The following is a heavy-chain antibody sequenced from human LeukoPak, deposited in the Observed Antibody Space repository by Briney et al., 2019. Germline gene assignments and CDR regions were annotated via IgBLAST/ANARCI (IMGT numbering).Heavy chain of an antibody. D-gene: IGHD2-15*01. CDR3: ARHVYCSGGSCYFSDY. V-gene: IGHV5-51*01. CDR2: IYPGDSDT. CDR1: GYSFTSYW. Sequence: GESLKISCKGSGYSFTSYWIGWVRQVSGKGLEWMGIIYPGDSDTRYSPSFQGQVTISADKSIRTAYLQWSSLKASDTAMYYCARHVYCSGGSCYFSDYWGQGALVTVSS. J-gene: IGHJ4*02.